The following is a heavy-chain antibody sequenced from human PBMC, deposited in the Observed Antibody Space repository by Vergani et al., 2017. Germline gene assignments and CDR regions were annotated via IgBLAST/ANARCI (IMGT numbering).Heavy chain of an antibody. V-gene: IGHV4-59*01. CDR1: GGSISSYY. CDR3: ARLGYCSSTSCPGDAFDI. CDR2: IYYSGST. Sequence: QVQLQESGPGLVKPSETLSLTCTVFGGSISSYYWRWIRQPPGNGLEWIGYIYYSGSTNYNPSLKSRVTISVDTSKNQFSLKLSSVTAADTAVYYCARLGYCSSTSCPGDAFDIWGQGTMVTVSS. J-gene: IGHJ3*02. D-gene: IGHD2-2*01.